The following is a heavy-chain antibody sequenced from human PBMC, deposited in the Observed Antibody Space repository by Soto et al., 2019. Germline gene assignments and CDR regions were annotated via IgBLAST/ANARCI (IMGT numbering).Heavy chain of an antibody. D-gene: IGHD4-17*01. CDR2: INPNSGGT. V-gene: IGHV1-2*02. CDR1: GYTFTGYY. Sequence: GASVKVSCKASGYTFTGYYMHWVRQAPGQGLEWMGWINPNSGGTNYAQKFQGRVTMTRDTSISTAYMELSRLRSDDTAVYYCARVFGMAVTTTYFDYWGQGTLVTVSS. J-gene: IGHJ4*02. CDR3: ARVFGMAVTTTYFDY.